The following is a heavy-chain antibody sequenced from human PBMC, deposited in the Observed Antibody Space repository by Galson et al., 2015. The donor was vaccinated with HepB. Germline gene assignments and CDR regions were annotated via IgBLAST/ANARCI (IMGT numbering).Heavy chain of an antibody. CDR2: IWYDGSNK. Sequence: SLRLSCAASGFTFSSYGIHWVRQAPGKGLEWVALIWYDGSNKYYADSAKGRFTISRDNSKNTLYLQMNSLRAEDTAVYYCARARGTMVYYNGMDVWGQGTTVTVSS. V-gene: IGHV3-33*01. CDR1: GFTFSSYG. D-gene: IGHD3-10*01. J-gene: IGHJ6*02. CDR3: ARARGTMVYYNGMDV.